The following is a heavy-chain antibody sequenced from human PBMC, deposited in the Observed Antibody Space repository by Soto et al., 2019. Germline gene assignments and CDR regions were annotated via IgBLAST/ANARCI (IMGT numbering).Heavy chain of an antibody. J-gene: IGHJ6*02. V-gene: IGHV1-69*13. D-gene: IGHD1-26*01. Sequence: VKVSCKAFGGTFSSYAISWVRQAPGQGLEWMGRIIPIFGTANYAQKFKGRVTITADESTSTANMELSSLRSEDTAVYYWARDETRIVGTYGMDVWGQGTTVTVSS. CDR2: IIPIFGTA. CDR1: GGTFSSYA. CDR3: ARDETRIVGTYGMDV.